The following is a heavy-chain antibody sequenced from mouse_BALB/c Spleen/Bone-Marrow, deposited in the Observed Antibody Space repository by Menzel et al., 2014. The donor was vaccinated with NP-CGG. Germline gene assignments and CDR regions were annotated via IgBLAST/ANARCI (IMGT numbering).Heavy chain of an antibody. CDR2: ISSGSRTI. CDR1: GFTFSSFG. D-gene: IGHD4-1*01. Sequence: EVQGVESGGGLVQPGGSRKLSCAASGFTFSSFGMHWVRQAPEKGLEWVAYISSGSRTIYYADTVKGRFTISRDNPKNTLFLQMPGLRSEDTAMYYCTRGGNWEDFDYWGQGTTLTVSS. J-gene: IGHJ2*01. CDR3: TRGGNWEDFDY. V-gene: IGHV5-17*02.